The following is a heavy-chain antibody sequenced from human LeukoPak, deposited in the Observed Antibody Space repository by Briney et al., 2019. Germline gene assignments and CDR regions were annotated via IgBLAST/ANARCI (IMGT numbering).Heavy chain of an antibody. V-gene: IGHV3-53*01. J-gene: IGHJ6*02. Sequence: GGSLRLSCAASGFTVSSNYMNWVRQAPGKGLEWVSVIYTGGTIYYADSVKGRFTISRDNSRNTLYLQMNSLGAEDTAVYYCARDLAVAGPSAGMDVWGQGTTVTVSS. D-gene: IGHD6-19*01. CDR1: GFTVSSNY. CDR2: IYTGGTI. CDR3: ARDLAVAGPSAGMDV.